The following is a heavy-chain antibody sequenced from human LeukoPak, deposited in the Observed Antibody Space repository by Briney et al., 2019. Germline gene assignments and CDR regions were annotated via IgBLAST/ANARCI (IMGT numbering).Heavy chain of an antibody. D-gene: IGHD2-2*02. CDR2: IGAYNGNT. J-gene: IGHJ4*02. Sequence: ASVKVSCKASGYTLTTHGISWVRQAPGQGLEWMGWIGAYNGNTNSAQNLQGRVTLTADTSTSTAYMELRSLISDDPAVYYCVRSGCSSANCYTHFAYGGQGTLVTVSS. CDR3: VRSGCSSANCYTHFAY. CDR1: GYTLTTHG. V-gene: IGHV1-18*01.